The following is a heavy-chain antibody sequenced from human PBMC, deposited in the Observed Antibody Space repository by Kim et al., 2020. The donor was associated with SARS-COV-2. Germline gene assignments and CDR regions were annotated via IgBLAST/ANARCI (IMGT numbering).Heavy chain of an antibody. D-gene: IGHD3-16*01. CDR2: IYPTDFDT. CDR3: ARGVNYAGDY. Sequence: GESLKISCKTSGFPFTSYWIGWVRQRPGKGLEWVGLIYPTDFDTRYNPAFQGQVTISADRSITTAYLQWSNLEASDTAMYYCARGVNYAGDYWGQGTLVTVSS. CDR1: GFPFTSYW. J-gene: IGHJ4*02. V-gene: IGHV5-51*01.